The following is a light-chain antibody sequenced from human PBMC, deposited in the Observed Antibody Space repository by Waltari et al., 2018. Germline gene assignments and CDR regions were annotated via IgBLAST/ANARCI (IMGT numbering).Light chain of an antibody. CDR2: EVS. J-gene: IGLJ1*01. V-gene: IGLV2-14*01. CDR1: SSDVGAYKY. Sequence: QSALTQPASVSGSPGQSITISCTGTSSDVGAYKYVSWFQQHPGKAPKLMIYEVSNRPSGVSNRFSGSKSGNTASLTISGLQTEDEADYYCSSYTKSNSYVFGTGTKVTVL. CDR3: SSYTKSNSYV.